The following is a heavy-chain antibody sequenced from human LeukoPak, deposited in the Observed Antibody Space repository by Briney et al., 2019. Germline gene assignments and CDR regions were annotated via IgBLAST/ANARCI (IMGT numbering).Heavy chain of an antibody. D-gene: IGHD1-7*01. CDR2: IGGSGAST. V-gene: IGHV3-23*01. CDR3: ATLGTYFGY. J-gene: IGHJ4*02. CDR1: VFTFSDYP. Sequence: GGSLRLSCAVSVFTFSDYPMSWVRHAPWKGLEWVSTIGGSGASTYYADSVKGRFTISRDNSENTLYLQMNSLRAEDTAVYYCATLGTYFGYWGQGTLVTVSS.